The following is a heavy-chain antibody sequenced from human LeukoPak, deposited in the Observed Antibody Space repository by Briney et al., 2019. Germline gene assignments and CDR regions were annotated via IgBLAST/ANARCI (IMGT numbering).Heavy chain of an antibody. Sequence: PSQTLSLTCTVSGGSLSSYYWSWIRQPPGKGLEWIGYIYYSGSTNYNPSLKSRVTISVDTSKNQFSLKLSSVTAADTAVYYCARDGQYDFWSGYWWFDPWGQGTLVTVSS. J-gene: IGHJ5*02. CDR1: GGSLSSYY. V-gene: IGHV4-59*01. CDR2: IYYSGST. CDR3: ARDGQYDFWSGYWWFDP. D-gene: IGHD3-3*01.